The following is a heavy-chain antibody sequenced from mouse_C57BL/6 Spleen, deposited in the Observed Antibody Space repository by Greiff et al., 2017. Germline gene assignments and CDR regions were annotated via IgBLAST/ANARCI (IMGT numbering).Heavy chain of an antibody. CDR3: ARRYDYDGRDFDY. J-gene: IGHJ2*01. CDR1: GYTFTSYD. V-gene: IGHV1-85*01. D-gene: IGHD2-4*01. Sequence: QVQLQQSGPELVKPGASVKLSCKASGYTFTSYDINWVKQRPGQGLEWIGWIYPRDGSTKYNEKFKGKATLTVDTSSSTAYMELHSLTSEDSAVYFCARRYDYDGRDFDYWGKGTTLTVSS. CDR2: IYPRDGST.